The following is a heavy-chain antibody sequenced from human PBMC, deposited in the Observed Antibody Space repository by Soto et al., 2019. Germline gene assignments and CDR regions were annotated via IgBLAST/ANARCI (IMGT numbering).Heavy chain of an antibody. D-gene: IGHD2-2*02. CDR3: ARVAARVHRFCSGASCYTRLDP. V-gene: IGHV4-30-4*01. CDR1: GGSISTGGHY. Sequence: SETLSLTCTVSGGSISTGGHYWSWIRQYPGKGLEWLGYIDGSGYTFYNPSLQSRLTLSMDTSENQFSLRLSSVTAADTAVYYCARVAARVHRFCSGASCYTRLDPWGQGTLVTVSS. J-gene: IGHJ5*02. CDR2: IDGSGYT.